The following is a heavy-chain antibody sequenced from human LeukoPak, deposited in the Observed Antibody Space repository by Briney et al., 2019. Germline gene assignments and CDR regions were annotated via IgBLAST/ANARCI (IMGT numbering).Heavy chain of an antibody. D-gene: IGHD3-22*01. V-gene: IGHV4-39*07. Sequence: PSETLSLTCTVSGGSISSSSYSWGWIRHPPGKRLGWFWSIYYSVSTYYNPSLKSRVTISVDTTKNQFSLKLSSVTAADTAVYYCAIWEVDSSGYYPNYYYYMDVWGKGTTVTVSS. CDR2: IYYSVST. CDR1: GGSISSSSYS. CDR3: AIWEVDSSGYYPNYYYYMDV. J-gene: IGHJ6*03.